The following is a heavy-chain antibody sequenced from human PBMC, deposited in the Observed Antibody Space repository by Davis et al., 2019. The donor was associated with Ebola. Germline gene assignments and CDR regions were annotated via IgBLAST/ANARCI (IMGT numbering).Heavy chain of an antibody. Sequence: SVKVSCKASGGTFSSYAISWVRQAPGQGLEWMGGIIPIFGTANYAQKFQGRVTITADESTSTAYMELSSLRSEDTAVYYCASVEMALGAFDYWGQGTLVTVSS. V-gene: IGHV1-69*13. CDR3: ASVEMALGAFDY. J-gene: IGHJ4*02. D-gene: IGHD5-24*01. CDR2: IIPIFGTA. CDR1: GGTFSSYA.